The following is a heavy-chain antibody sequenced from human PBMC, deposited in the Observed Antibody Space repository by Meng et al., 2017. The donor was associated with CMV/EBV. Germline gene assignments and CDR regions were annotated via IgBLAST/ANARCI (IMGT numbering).Heavy chain of an antibody. D-gene: IGHD3-3*01. CDR3: ARGLRIFGVVPSPYYFNY. V-gene: IGHV1-8*01. Sequence: ASVKVSCKASGYTFTSYHINWVRQATGQGLEWMGWMNPNSGNTGYAQKFQGRVTMTRNTSISTAYMELSSLRSEDTAVYYCARGLRIFGVVPSPYYFNYWGQGTLVTVSS. J-gene: IGHJ4*02. CDR2: MNPNSGNT. CDR1: GYTFTSYH.